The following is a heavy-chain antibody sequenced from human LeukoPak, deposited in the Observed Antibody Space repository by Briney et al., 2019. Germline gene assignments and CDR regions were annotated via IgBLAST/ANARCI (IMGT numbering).Heavy chain of an antibody. CDR3: ARDRDYGDFYYFDY. D-gene: IGHD4-17*01. J-gene: IGHJ4*02. CDR2: IYYSGST. CDR1: GGSISSGGYY. Sequence: SETLSLTCTVSGGSISSGGYYWSWIRQHPGKGLEWIGYIYYSGSTYYNPSLKSRVTISVDTSKNQFSLKLSSVTAADTAVYYCARDRDYGDFYYFDYWGQGTLVTVSS. V-gene: IGHV4-31*03.